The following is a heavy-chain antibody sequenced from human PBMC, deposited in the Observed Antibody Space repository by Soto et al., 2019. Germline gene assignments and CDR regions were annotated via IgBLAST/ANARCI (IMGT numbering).Heavy chain of an antibody. J-gene: IGHJ4*02. CDR3: ARHYYDSSGYYPTSYYFDY. D-gene: IGHD3-22*01. Sequence: GESLKISCKGSGYSFTSYWISWVGQMPGKGLEWMGRIDPSDSYTNYSPSFQGHVTISADKSISTAYLQWSSLKASDTAMYYCARHYYDSSGYYPTSYYFDYWGQGTLVTVSS. CDR1: GYSFTSYW. CDR2: IDPSDSYT. V-gene: IGHV5-10-1*01.